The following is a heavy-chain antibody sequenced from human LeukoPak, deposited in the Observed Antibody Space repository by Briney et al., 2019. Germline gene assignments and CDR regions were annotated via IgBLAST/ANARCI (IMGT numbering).Heavy chain of an antibody. CDR2: IYYSGST. CDR1: GGSISSSSYY. Sequence: SETLSLTCTVSGGSISSSSYYWGWIRQPPGKGLEWIGSIYYSGSTYYNPSPKSRVTISVDTSKNQFSLKLSSVTAADTAVYYCASLVSPAGPHFDWFSSFDYWGQGTLVTVSS. V-gene: IGHV4-39*07. J-gene: IGHJ4*02. D-gene: IGHD3-9*01. CDR3: ASLVSPAGPHFDWFSSFDY.